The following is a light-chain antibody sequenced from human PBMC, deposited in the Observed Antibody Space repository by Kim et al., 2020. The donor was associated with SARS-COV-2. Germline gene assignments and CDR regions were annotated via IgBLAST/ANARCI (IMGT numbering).Light chain of an antibody. V-gene: IGKV1-5*01. Sequence: DIQMTQYPSTLSASVGDRVTITCRASQTITRWLAWYRQKLGKAPELLIYGASTLQSGVPSRFSGSGSGTEFTLTINGLQPDDFATYYCQQYNLYPLTFGGGTKVDIK. CDR1: QTITRW. CDR3: QQYNLYPLT. CDR2: GAS. J-gene: IGKJ4*01.